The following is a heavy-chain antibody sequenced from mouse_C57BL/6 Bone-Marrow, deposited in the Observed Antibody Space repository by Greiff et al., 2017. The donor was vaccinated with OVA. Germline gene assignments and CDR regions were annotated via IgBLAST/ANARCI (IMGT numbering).Heavy chain of an antibody. CDR3: AREAIYYGSPFDY. J-gene: IGHJ2*01. CDR1: GYTFTDYY. D-gene: IGHD1-1*01. V-gene: IGHV1-76*01. Sequence: QVHVKQSGAELVRPGASVKLSCKASGYTFTDYYINWVKQRPGQGLEWIARIYPGSGNTYYNEKFKGKATLTAEKSSSTAYMQLSSLTSEDSAVYFCAREAIYYGSPFDYWGQGTTLTVSS. CDR2: IYPGSGNT.